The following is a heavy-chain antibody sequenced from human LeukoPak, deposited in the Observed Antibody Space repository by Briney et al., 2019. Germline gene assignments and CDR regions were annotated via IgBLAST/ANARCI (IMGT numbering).Heavy chain of an antibody. D-gene: IGHD3-22*01. CDR3: ARAIPLSSGYPQPYDY. CDR1: GGSISSSSYY. J-gene: IGHJ4*02. Sequence: PSETLSLTCTVSGGSISSSSYYWGWIRQPPGKGLEWIGSIYYSGSTYYNPSLKSRVTMSVDTSKNQFSLKLSSVTAADTAVYYCARAIPLSSGYPQPYDYWGQGTLVTVSS. CDR2: IYYSGST. V-gene: IGHV4-39*01.